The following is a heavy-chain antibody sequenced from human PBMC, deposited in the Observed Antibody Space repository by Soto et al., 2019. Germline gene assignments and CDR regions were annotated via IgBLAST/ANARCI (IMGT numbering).Heavy chain of an antibody. Sequence: SETLSLTCTVSGGSISSYYWSWIRQSPGKGLEWIGYIHYSGSTKSNPSLKSRVTISVDTSKNQFSLKLSSVTAADTAVYYCARGFTAMVSDYWGQGTLVTVSS. V-gene: IGHV4-59*01. CDR2: IHYSGST. CDR3: ARGFTAMVSDY. CDR1: GGSISSYY. D-gene: IGHD5-18*01. J-gene: IGHJ4*02.